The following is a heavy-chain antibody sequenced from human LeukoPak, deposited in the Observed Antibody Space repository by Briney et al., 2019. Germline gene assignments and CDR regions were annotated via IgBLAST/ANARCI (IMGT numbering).Heavy chain of an antibody. J-gene: IGHJ4*02. CDR1: GFTFSNYW. CDR2: INSDGSSR. V-gene: IGHV3-74*01. Sequence: GGSLRLSCAASGFTFSNYWMHWFRQAPGKGLVWVSRINSDGSSRNYADSVKGRFTISRDNAKNTLYLQMNSLRAEDTAVYYCASASSHRIAAGGDYWGQGTLVTVSS. D-gene: IGHD6-13*01. CDR3: ASASSHRIAAGGDY.